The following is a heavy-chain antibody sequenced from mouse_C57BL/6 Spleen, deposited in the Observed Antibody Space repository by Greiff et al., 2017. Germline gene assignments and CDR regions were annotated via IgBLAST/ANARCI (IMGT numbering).Heavy chain of an antibody. Sequence: EVKLQESGPGLVKPSQSLSLTCSVTGYSITSGYYWNWIRQFPGNKLEWMGYISYDGSNNYNPSLKNRISITRDTSKNQFFLKLNSVTTEDTATYYCAIEEGYSRFDYWGQGTTLTVSS. V-gene: IGHV3-6*01. J-gene: IGHJ2*01. CDR1: GYSITSGYY. D-gene: IGHD2-12*01. CDR3: AIEEGYSRFDY. CDR2: ISYDGSN.